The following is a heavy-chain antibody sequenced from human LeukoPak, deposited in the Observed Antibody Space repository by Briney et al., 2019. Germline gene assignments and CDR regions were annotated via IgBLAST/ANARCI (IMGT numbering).Heavy chain of an antibody. CDR3: ARTGSYGDYLDY. CDR2: IIPIFGIA. D-gene: IGHD3-10*01. J-gene: IGHJ4*02. CDR1: GGTSSSYA. Sequence: SVKVSCKASGGTSSSYAISWVRQAPGQGLEWMGRIIPIFGIANYAQKFQGRVTITADKSTSTAYMELSSLRSEDTAVYYCARTGSYGDYLDYWGQGTLVTVSS. V-gene: IGHV1-69*04.